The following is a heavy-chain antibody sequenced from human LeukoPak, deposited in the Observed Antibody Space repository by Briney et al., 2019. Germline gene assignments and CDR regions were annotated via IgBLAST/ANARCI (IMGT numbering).Heavy chain of an antibody. CDR2: ISGSGGST. V-gene: IGHV3-23*01. CDR3: TTGGGGYCSGGSCYYLDY. CDR1: GFTFSNFA. Sequence: SGGSLRLSCAASGFTFSNFALSWVRQAPGKGLEWVSAISGSGGSTYYADSVKGRFTISRDNSKNTLYLQMNSLKTEDTAVYYCTTGGGGYCSGGSCYYLDYWGQGTLVTVSS. D-gene: IGHD2-15*01. J-gene: IGHJ4*02.